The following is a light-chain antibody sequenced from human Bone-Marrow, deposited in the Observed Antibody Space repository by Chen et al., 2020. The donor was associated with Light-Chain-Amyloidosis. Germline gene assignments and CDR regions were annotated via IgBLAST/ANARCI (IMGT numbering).Light chain of an antibody. V-gene: IGLV3-25*03. Sequence: SYELTQPPSVSVSPGQKARITCSGDDLPTKYAYWYQQKPGQAPVLVIHRDAERPSGISERFSGSSAGTTATLTIIGVQAEDEADYHCQSADSSGTYEVVFGGGTKLTVL. CDR3: QSADSSGTYEVV. CDR2: RDA. J-gene: IGLJ2*01. CDR1: DLPTKY.